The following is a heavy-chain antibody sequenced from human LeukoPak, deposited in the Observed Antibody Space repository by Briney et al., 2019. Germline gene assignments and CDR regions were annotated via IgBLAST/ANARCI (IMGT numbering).Heavy chain of an antibody. D-gene: IGHD5-18*01. CDR1: GGSISSSSYY. V-gene: IGHV4-39*07. CDR3: ARGYSYGKLNGD. Sequence: SETLSLTCTVSGGSISSSSYYWGWIRQPPGKGLEWIGSIYYSGSTNYNPSLKSRVTISVDTSKNQFSLKLSSVTAADTAVYYCARGYSYGKLNGDWGQGTLVTVSS. CDR2: IYYSGST. J-gene: IGHJ4*02.